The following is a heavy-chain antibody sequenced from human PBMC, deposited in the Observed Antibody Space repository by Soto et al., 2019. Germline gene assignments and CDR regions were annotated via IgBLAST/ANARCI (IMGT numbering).Heavy chain of an antibody. CDR3: AQDLGHGGRGAFDI. D-gene: IGHD7-27*01. Sequence: QVQLVESGGGVVQPGRSLRLSCAASGFTFSSYGMHWVRQAPGKGLEWVELISYDGSDKYYADSVKGRFTISRDNSKNTLYLEMNSLRTEDTAVYYCAQDLGHGGRGAFDIWGQGTMVTVSS. CDR2: ISYDGSDK. CDR1: GFTFSSYG. J-gene: IGHJ3*02. V-gene: IGHV3-30*18.